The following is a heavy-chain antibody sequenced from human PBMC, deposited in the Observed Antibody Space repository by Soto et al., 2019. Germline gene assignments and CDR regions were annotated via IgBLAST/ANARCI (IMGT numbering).Heavy chain of an antibody. D-gene: IGHD2-2*01. V-gene: IGHV3-21*01. J-gene: IGHJ5*02. CDR3: ARARGDIVVVPAAP. Sequence: EVQLVESGGGLVKPGGSLRLSCAASGFTFSSYSMNWVRQAPGKGLEWVSSISSSSSYIYYADSVKGRFTISRDNAKNSLYLQMNSLRAEDTAVYYCARARGDIVVVPAAPWGQGTLVTVSS. CDR2: ISSSSSYI. CDR1: GFTFSSYS.